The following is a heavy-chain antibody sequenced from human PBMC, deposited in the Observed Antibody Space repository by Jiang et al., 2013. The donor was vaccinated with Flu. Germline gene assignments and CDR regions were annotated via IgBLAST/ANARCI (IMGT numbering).Heavy chain of an antibody. D-gene: IGHD1-26*01. Sequence: GSGLVKPSETLSLTCTVSVGSISSYYWTWIRQPPGKGLEWIGYIYYSGRTNYNSSLKSRVTMSIDTSKNQFSLGLSSVTAADTAVYYCARGDSGDYTNYGMDVWGKGT. J-gene: IGHJ6*04. CDR1: VGSISSYY. V-gene: IGHV4-59*01. CDR2: IYYSGRT. CDR3: ARGDSGDYTNYGMDV.